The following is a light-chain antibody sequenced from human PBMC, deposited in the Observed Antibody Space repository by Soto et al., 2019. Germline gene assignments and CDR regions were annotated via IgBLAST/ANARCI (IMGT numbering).Light chain of an antibody. J-gene: IGLJ3*02. CDR3: QSYDNSLSGARV. Sequence: QPVLTQPPSVSGAPGQRVTISCTGSSSNIGAGYGVHWYQQLPGTAPKLLIYDDNSRPSGVPDRFSGSKSGTSASLAITGLQAEDEADYYCQSYDNSLSGARVFGGGTQLTVL. V-gene: IGLV1-40*01. CDR1: SSNIGAGYG. CDR2: DDN.